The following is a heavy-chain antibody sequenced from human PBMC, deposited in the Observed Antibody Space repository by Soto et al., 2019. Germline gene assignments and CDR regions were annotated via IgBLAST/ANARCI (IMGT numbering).Heavy chain of an antibody. J-gene: IGHJ4*02. D-gene: IGHD4-17*01. CDR2: ICSSGYT. CDR3: ARSDDYVAFDY. CDR1: GGSISSGDYK. V-gene: IGHV4-30-4*01. Sequence: QVQLQESGPELVKPSQTLSLTCTVSGGSISSGDYKRSWIGQPPGKGLKWIGDICSSGYTYNNPSLKSRVDTSEDTSKNQFSLKLGSVTAADTAVYYCARSDDYVAFDYWGQGTLVTVSS.